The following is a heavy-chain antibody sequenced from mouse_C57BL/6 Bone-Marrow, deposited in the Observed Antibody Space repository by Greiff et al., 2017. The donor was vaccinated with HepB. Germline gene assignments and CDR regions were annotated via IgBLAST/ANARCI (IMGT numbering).Heavy chain of an antibody. CDR3: ARERRYYDLWYFDV. D-gene: IGHD1-1*01. Sequence: QVQLQQSGAELARPGASVKLSCKASGYTFTSYGISWVKQRTGQGLEWIGEIYPRSGNTYYNETFKGKATLTADKSSSTAYMELRSLTSEDSAVYFCARERRYYDLWYFDVWGTGTTVTVSS. CDR2: IYPRSGNT. V-gene: IGHV1-81*01. CDR1: GYTFTSYG. J-gene: IGHJ1*03.